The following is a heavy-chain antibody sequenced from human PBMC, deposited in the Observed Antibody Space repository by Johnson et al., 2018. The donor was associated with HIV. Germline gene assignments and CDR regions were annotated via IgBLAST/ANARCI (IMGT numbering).Heavy chain of an antibody. CDR2: IRWNSGSI. CDR1: GISFSSYA. V-gene: IGHV3-23*04. Sequence: MLLVESGGGLVQPGGSLRLSCAASGISFSSYAMNWVRQAPGKGLQWVSGIRWNSGSIGYADSVKGRFTISRDNSKNTLYLQMNSLRPEDTAVYYCARDRAIVVAYDAFDIWGQGTMVTVSS. CDR3: ARDRAIVVAYDAFDI. J-gene: IGHJ3*02. D-gene: IGHD3-22*01.